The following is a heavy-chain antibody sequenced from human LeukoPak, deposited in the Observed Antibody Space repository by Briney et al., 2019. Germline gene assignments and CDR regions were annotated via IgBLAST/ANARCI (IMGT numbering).Heavy chain of an antibody. Sequence: VKVSCKASGYTFTANHIHWVRQARGQGLELMGRINPNSGGTIYAQEFQGRAIMTRDTSITTGYMELSRLRSDDTAVYYCASGSGTYSPDYWGQGTLVTVSS. CDR1: GYTFTANH. J-gene: IGHJ4*02. D-gene: IGHD3-10*01. V-gene: IGHV1-2*06. CDR3: ASGSGTYSPDY. CDR2: INPNSGGT.